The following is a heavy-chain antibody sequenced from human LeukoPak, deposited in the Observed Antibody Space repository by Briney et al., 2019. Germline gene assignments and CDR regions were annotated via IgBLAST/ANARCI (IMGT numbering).Heavy chain of an antibody. J-gene: IGHJ4*02. D-gene: IGHD3-3*01. CDR1: GFTFSSYA. CDR3: VKDPARPAATYYDFWSGPIGDYFDY. V-gene: IGHV3-64D*09. Sequence: SGGSLRLSCSASGFTFSSYAMHWVRQAPGKGLEYVSAISSNGGSTYYADSVKGRFTISRDNSKNTLYLQMSSLRAEDTAVYYCVKDPARPAATYYDFWSGPIGDYFDYWGQGTLVTVSS. CDR2: ISSNGGST.